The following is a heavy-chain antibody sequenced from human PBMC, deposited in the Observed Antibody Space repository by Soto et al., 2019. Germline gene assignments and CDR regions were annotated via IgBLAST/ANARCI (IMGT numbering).Heavy chain of an antibody. CDR1: GFAFSTNG. J-gene: IGHJ6*02. D-gene: IGHD2-8*02. V-gene: IGHV3-7*01. CDR3: ARDWSPYGMDV. CDR2: IKQEGSEK. Sequence: PXSARRLPSAAAGFAFSTNGMSGVRRAPGKGMDWVANIKQEGSEKYYVDSVKGRFTISRDNAKNSLYLQMTSLSAEETAVYYCARDWSPYGMDVWGQGTTVTVSS.